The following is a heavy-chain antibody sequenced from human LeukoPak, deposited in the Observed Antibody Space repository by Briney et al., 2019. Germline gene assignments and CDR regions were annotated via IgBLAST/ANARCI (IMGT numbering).Heavy chain of an antibody. D-gene: IGHD1-26*01. Sequence: PGGSLRLSCAASGFTFSSCDMNWVRQAPGKGLEWVSHITSSASTIYYADSGKGRFTISRDNAKNSLYLQMNSLRAEDTAVYYCAREARASSGSYNVFDYWGQGILVTV. CDR3: AREARASSGSYNVFDY. CDR2: ITSSASTI. CDR1: GFTFSSCD. J-gene: IGHJ4*02. V-gene: IGHV3-48*03.